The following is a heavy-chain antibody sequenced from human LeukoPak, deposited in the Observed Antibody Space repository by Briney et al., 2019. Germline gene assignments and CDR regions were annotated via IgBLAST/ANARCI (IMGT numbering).Heavy chain of an antibody. Sequence: GESLKISSKGSGSRFTIYWIGWVRPMPGKGLEWMGIIYPSDSDTRYSPSFQGQVTISADKSISTAYLQWSSLKASDTAMYYCARHGYSYGYPAGGYYGMDVWGQGTTVTVSS. CDR2: IYPSDSDT. D-gene: IGHD5-18*01. J-gene: IGHJ6*02. V-gene: IGHV5-51*01. CDR3: ARHGYSYGYPAGGYYGMDV. CDR1: GSRFTIYW.